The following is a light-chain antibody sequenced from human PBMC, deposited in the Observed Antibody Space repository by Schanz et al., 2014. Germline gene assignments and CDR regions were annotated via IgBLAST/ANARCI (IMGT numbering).Light chain of an antibody. J-gene: IGLJ2*01. CDR1: SSDVGGYNL. Sequence: SALTQPPSASGSPGQSVAISCTGTSSDVGGYNLVSWYQQHPGEAPKLIIYEVDKRPSGVPDRFSGSKSGNTASLTVSGLQAEDEADYYCFSYAGSNNLAFGGGTKLTVL. CDR3: FSYAGSNNLA. CDR2: EVD. V-gene: IGLV2-8*01.